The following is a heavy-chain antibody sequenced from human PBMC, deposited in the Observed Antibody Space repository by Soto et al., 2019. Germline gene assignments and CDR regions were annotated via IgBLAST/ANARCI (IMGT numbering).Heavy chain of an antibody. CDR2: ISYDGNNK. J-gene: IGHJ4*02. V-gene: IGHV3-30*18. Sequence: GGSLRLSCAASGFTFSSYGMHWVRQAPGKGLEWVAVISYDGNNKYYADSVKGRFSITRDSSKNTAYLHMDSLRTEDTAIYYCAKRGPTSSSGWFSIDYWGQGTRVTVSS. CDR3: AKRGPTSSSGWFSIDY. D-gene: IGHD6-19*01. CDR1: GFTFSSYG.